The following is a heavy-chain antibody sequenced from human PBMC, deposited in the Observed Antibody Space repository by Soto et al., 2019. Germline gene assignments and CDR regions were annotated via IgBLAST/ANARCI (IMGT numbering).Heavy chain of an antibody. CDR3: ARDRGSSWYDTIDY. CDR2: ISYDGSNK. D-gene: IGHD6-13*01. J-gene: IGHJ4*02. Sequence: QVQLVESGGGVVQPGRSLRLSCAASGFTFSSYAMHWVRQAPGKGLEWVAVISYDGSNKYYADSVKGRFTISRDNSKNTLYLQLNSLRAEDTAVYYCARDRGSSWYDTIDYWGQGTLVTVSS. V-gene: IGHV3-30-3*01. CDR1: GFTFSSYA.